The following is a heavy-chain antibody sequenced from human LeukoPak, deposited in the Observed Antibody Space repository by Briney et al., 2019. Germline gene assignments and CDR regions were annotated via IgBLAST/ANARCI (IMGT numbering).Heavy chain of an antibody. Sequence: GGSLRLSCAASGFTFSSYAMHWVRQAPGKGLEWVAVISYDGSNKYYADSVKGRFTISRDNSKNTLYLQMNSLRAEDTAVYYCASNRRGDGYNYGSMAFDIWGQGTMVTVSS. CDR1: GFTFSSYA. D-gene: IGHD5-24*01. J-gene: IGHJ3*02. V-gene: IGHV3-30-3*01. CDR3: ASNRRGDGYNYGSMAFDI. CDR2: ISYDGSNK.